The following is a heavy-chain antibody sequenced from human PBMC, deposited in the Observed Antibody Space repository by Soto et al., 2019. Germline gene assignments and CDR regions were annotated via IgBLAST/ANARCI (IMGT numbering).Heavy chain of an antibody. J-gene: IGHJ4*02. V-gene: IGHV1-46*01. CDR1: GYTFTSYY. Sequence: ASVKVSCKASGYTFTSYYMHWVRQAPGQGLEWMGIINPSGGSTSYAQKFQGRVTVTRDTSTSTVYMELSSLRSEDTAVYYCAREYCTNGVCDNRAAAGILDYWGQGTLVTVSS. D-gene: IGHD2-8*01. CDR2: INPSGGST. CDR3: AREYCTNGVCDNRAAAGILDY.